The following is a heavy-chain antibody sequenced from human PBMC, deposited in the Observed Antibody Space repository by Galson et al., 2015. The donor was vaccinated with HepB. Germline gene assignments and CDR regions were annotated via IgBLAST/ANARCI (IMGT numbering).Heavy chain of an antibody. V-gene: IGHV3-53*01. J-gene: IGHJ4*02. Sequence: SLRLSCAASGFTVSSNYMSWVRQAPGKGLEWVSVIYSGGSTYYADSVKGRFTISRDNSKNTLYLQMNSLRAEDTAVYYCARVHCSSASCVDYWGQGTLVTASS. D-gene: IGHD2-2*01. CDR2: IYSGGST. CDR3: ARVHCSSASCVDY. CDR1: GFTVSSNY.